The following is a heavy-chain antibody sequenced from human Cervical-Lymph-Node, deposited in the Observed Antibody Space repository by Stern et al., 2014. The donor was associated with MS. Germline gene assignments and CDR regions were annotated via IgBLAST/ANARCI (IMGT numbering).Heavy chain of an antibody. CDR2: MNPNSGGT. V-gene: IGHV1-2*02. D-gene: IGHD5-12*01. CDR3: ARVGSRGYHSTSQAYDWFDP. CDR1: GYTFTAYY. Sequence: QMQLVQSGAEVKRPGASVRVSCRASGYTFTAYYLNWVRQAPGKGLEWMGGMNPNSGGTKLAQRFKGRVTMTRDTAISTAYMDVSSLISDDTAVYYCARVGSRGYHSTSQAYDWFDPWGQGTTVTVSP. J-gene: IGHJ5*02.